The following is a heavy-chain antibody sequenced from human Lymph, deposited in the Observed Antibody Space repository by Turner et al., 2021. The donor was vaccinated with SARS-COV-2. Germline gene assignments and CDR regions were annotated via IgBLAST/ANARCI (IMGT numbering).Heavy chain of an antibody. CDR2: ISYDGSNK. CDR3: ARYASGGYFYYGMDV. V-gene: IGHV3-30*04. Sequence: QVQLVESGGGVVQPGRSLRLSCAASGFTFSTYAIYWVRQAPGKGLEWVAVISYDGSNKYDAASVKGRFTISRDNSKNTLYLQMNSLRAEDTAVYYCARYASGGYFYYGMDVWGQGTTVTVSS. D-gene: IGHD3-10*01. CDR1: GFTFSTYA. J-gene: IGHJ6*02.